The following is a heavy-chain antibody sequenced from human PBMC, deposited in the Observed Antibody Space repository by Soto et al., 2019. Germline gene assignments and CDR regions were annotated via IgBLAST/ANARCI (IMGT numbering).Heavy chain of an antibody. CDR3: ARDLLEAGYYYYGMDV. Sequence: GGSLRLSCAASGFTFSSYGMHWVRQAPGKGLEWVAVIWYDGSNKYYADSVKGRFTISRDNSKNTLYLQMNSLRAEDTAVYYCARDLLEAGYYYYGMDVWGQGTTVTVSS. J-gene: IGHJ6*02. CDR2: IWYDGSNK. V-gene: IGHV3-33*01. D-gene: IGHD3-3*01. CDR1: GFTFSSYG.